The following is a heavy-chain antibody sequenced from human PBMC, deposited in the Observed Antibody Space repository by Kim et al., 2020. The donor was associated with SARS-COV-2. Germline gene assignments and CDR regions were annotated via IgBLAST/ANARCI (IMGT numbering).Heavy chain of an antibody. V-gene: IGHV1-69*13. Sequence: SVKVSCKASGGTFSSYAISWVRQAPGQGLEWMGGIIPIFGTANYAQKFQGRVTITADESTSTAYMELSSLRSEDTAVYYCARFSPSTSDLNYYYYGMYVWGQGTTVTVSS. CDR1: GGTFSSYA. J-gene: IGHJ6*02. CDR3: ARFSPSTSDLNYYYYGMYV. CDR2: IIPIFGTA. D-gene: IGHD2-2*01.